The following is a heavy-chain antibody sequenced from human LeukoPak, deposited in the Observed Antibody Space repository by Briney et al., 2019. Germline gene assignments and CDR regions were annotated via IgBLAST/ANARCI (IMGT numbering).Heavy chain of an antibody. D-gene: IGHD4-17*01. CDR1: GGSVSSGAYY. J-gene: IGHJ4*02. CDR2: ISYSGNT. Sequence: PSETLSLTCTVSGGSVSSGAYYWSWIRQHPGKGLEWIGYISYSGNTYYNPSLRSRASISADTPKSQFSLELSSTTAADTAVYYCARATVATPSEFDYWGQGTLVTVSS. V-gene: IGHV4-31*03. CDR3: ARATVATPSEFDY.